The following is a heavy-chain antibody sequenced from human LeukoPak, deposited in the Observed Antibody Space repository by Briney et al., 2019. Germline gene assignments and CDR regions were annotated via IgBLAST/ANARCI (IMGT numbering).Heavy chain of an antibody. Sequence: SETLSLTCTVSGGSISSHYWSWIRQPPGKGLEWIGYIYYSGSTNYNPSLKSRVTISVDTSKNQFSLKLSSVTAADTAVYYCASLAANDFWSGYYTGYYYYYMDVWGKGTTVTVSS. J-gene: IGHJ6*03. V-gene: IGHV4-59*11. D-gene: IGHD3-3*01. CDR1: GGSISSHY. CDR2: IYYSGST. CDR3: ASLAANDFWSGYYTGYYYYYMDV.